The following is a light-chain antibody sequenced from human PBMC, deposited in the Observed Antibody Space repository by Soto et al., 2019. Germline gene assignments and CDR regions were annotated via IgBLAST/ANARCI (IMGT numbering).Light chain of an antibody. CDR2: AAS. V-gene: IGKV1-12*01. CDR3: QQGDSFPFT. Sequence: DIQMTQSPSILSASVGDRVTITCRASQSISSWVAWYQQKPGKAPKLLISAASSLQSGVPRRFSGSGSGTDFTLVISSLQAEDFATYFCQQGDSFPFTFGGGTKVDIK. CDR1: QSISSW. J-gene: IGKJ4*01.